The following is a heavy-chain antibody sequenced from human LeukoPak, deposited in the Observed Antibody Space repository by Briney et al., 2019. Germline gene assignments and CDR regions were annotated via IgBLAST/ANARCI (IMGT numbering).Heavy chain of an antibody. V-gene: IGHV3-66*01. D-gene: IGHD3-22*01. CDR1: GFTFSSFE. J-gene: IGHJ3*02. Sequence: GGSPRLSCAAAGFTFSSFEMNWVRQAPGKGLEWVSVIYSGGSTYYADSVKGRFTISRDNSKNTLYLQMNSLRAEDTAVYYCARGLTYDSSGYPDAFDIWGQGTMVTVSS. CDR2: IYSGGST. CDR3: ARGLTYDSSGYPDAFDI.